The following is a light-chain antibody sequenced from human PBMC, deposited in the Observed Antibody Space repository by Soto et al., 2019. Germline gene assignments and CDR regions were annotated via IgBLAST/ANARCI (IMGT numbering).Light chain of an antibody. CDR3: QQTSSFPLT. CDR1: QGITSW. Sequence: DIQMTQSPSSVSASVGDRVTITCRASQGITSWLAWYHQKPGRAPKLLVYAASSLQSGVPSRFSGSGSGRDFTLTISSLQPEDFATYFCQQTSSFPLTFAGGTKVEIK. V-gene: IGKV1-12*01. CDR2: AAS. J-gene: IGKJ4*01.